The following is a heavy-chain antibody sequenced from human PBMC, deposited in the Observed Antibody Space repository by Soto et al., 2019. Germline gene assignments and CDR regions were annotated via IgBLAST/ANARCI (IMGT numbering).Heavy chain of an antibody. V-gene: IGHV4-31*01. D-gene: IGHD2-15*01. CDR1: GGSISSGGYY. Sequence: QVQLQESGPGLVKPSQTLSLTCTVSGGSISSGGYYWSWIRQHPRNGLEWIGYIYYSGSTYYNPSLKSLVNRSVYTSKNQFSLKLISVTAADEAGYYGAILGGNYYYDLDVWCQGTTLTVSS. CDR3: AILGGNYYYDLDV. CDR2: IYYSGST. J-gene: IGHJ6*02.